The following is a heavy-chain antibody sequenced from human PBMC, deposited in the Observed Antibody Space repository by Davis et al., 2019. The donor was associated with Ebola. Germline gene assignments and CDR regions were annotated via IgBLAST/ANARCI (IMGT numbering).Heavy chain of an antibody. D-gene: IGHD1/OR15-1a*01. Sequence: PGGSLRLSCAASGFTFSSYGMHWVRQAPGKGLEWVAVISYDGSNKYYADSVKGRFTISRDNSKNTLYLQMNSLRAEDTAVYYCASRTHFQHWGQGTLVTVSS. CDR2: ISYDGSNK. CDR1: GFTFSSYG. V-gene: IGHV3-30*03. CDR3: ASRTHFQH. J-gene: IGHJ1*01.